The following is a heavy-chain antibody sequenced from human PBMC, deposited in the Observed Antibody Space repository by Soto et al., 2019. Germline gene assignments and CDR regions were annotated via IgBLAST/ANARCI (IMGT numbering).Heavy chain of an antibody. Sequence: PSETLSLTCTVSGGSISSYYWSWIRQPPGKGLEWIGYIYHSGSTYYNPSLKSRVTISVDRSKNQFSLKLSSVTAADTAVYYCARGSLRYYYYYYGMDGWGQGTTVTV. V-gene: IGHV4-59*12. J-gene: IGHJ6*02. CDR3: ARGSLRYYYYYYGMDG. D-gene: IGHD1-26*01. CDR2: IYHSGST. CDR1: GGSISSYY.